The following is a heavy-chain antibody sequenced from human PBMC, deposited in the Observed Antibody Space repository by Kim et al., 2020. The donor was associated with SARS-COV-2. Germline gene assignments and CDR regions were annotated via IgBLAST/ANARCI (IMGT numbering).Heavy chain of an antibody. Sequence: GRVTITADESTSTAYMELSSLRSEDTAVYYCARSFRPIFGVVIMGEYFDYWGQGTLVTVSS. CDR3: ARSFRPIFGVVIMGEYFDY. D-gene: IGHD3-3*01. V-gene: IGHV1-69*01. J-gene: IGHJ4*02.